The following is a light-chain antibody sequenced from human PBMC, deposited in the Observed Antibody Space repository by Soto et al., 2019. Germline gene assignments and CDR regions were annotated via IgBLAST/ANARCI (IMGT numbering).Light chain of an antibody. CDR2: AAS. Sequence: DIQMTQSPSSLSASVGDRVTITCRASQGLSNYLAWYQQKPGKVPKLLIYAASTLQSGVPSRLSGSGSGTEFTLTISSLQPEDNATYYCQQYDNRPFTFGPGTKVDIK. CDR3: QQYDNRPFT. J-gene: IGKJ3*01. V-gene: IGKV1-27*01. CDR1: QGLSNY.